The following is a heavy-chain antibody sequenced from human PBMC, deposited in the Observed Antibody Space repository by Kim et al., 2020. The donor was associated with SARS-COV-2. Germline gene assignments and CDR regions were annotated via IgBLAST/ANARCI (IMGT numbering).Heavy chain of an antibody. D-gene: IGHD3-10*01. J-gene: IGHJ4*02. Sequence: GGSLRLSCAASGFTFGNYPIHWVRQAPGKGLEWVTLISYDGINKYYADSVKGRFTISRDNSKNTLFLQMDSLRPEDTAVYYCAREDYFGSGSYFNYWGQGTLVTVSS. V-gene: IGHV3-30*04. CDR1: GFTFGNYP. CDR2: ISYDGINK. CDR3: AREDYFGSGSYFNY.